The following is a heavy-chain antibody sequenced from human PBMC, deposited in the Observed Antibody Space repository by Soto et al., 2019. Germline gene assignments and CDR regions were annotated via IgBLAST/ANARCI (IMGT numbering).Heavy chain of an antibody. CDR3: ATNWGDLLSVIPRTSCYMVV. V-gene: IGHV1-8*01. CDR1: GYTFTNYD. Sequence: ASVKRSCKASGYTFTNYDINWVRQATGQGLEWMGWMNPNSGNTGYAQKFQGRVTMTRNTSISTAYMELSSLRSEDTAVYYCATNWGDLLSVIPRTSCYMVVWGKGTMGTVFS. J-gene: IGHJ6*04. D-gene: IGHD2-21*01. CDR2: MNPNSGNT.